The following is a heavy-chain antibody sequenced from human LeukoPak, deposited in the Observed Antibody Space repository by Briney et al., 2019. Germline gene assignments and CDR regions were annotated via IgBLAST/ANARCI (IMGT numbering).Heavy chain of an antibody. V-gene: IGHV4-34*01. CDR2: INHSGST. Sequence: SETLSLTCAVYGGSFSGYYWSWIRQPPGKGLEWIGEINHSGSTNYNPSLKSRATISVDTSKNQFPLKLSSVTAADTAVYYCARGPQQWSQDAFDIWGQGTMVTVSS. J-gene: IGHJ3*02. D-gene: IGHD6-19*01. CDR3: ARGPQQWSQDAFDI. CDR1: GGSFSGYY.